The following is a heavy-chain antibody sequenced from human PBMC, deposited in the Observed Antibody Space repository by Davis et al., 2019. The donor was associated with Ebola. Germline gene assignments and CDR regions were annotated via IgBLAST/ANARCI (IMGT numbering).Heavy chain of an antibody. Sequence: GESLKISCKSSGNNLTTSWIAWVRQMPGKGVEWMAMIYPGDSTTKYSPSFRGLVTISVDRSTTTAYLQWNSLKASDTAMYYCASGMTVMGFRFDYWGQGTPVTVSS. CDR3: ASGMTVMGFRFDY. CDR2: IYPGDSTT. D-gene: IGHD2-21*01. CDR1: GNNLTTSW. J-gene: IGHJ4*02. V-gene: IGHV5-51*01.